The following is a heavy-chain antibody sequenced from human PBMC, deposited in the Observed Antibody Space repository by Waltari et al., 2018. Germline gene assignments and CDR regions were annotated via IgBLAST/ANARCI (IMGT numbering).Heavy chain of an antibody. CDR2: IYYTGNT. D-gene: IGHD4-17*01. CDR3: ARLARYGDSGLDY. CDR1: VVAFSRSCDY. V-gene: IGHV4-39*01. Sequence: QLQLQESGPGLVKPSETLSLTCTVSVVAFSRSCDYWGWIRQRPGKGLEWIANIYYTGNTYYNASLKSRVTISVDTSKNQFSLKMRSVTAADTAVYYCARLARYGDSGLDYWGQGTLVSVSS. J-gene: IGHJ4*02.